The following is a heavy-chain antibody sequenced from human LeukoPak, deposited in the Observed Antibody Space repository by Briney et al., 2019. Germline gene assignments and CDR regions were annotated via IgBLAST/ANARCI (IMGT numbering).Heavy chain of an antibody. D-gene: IGHD6-19*01. CDR2: IIPIFGTA. CDR3: ASPSSGWITDAFDI. Sequence: SVKVSCKAFGGTFSSYAISWVRQAPGQGLEWMGGIIPIFGTANYAQKFQGRVTITTDESTSTAYMELSSLRSEDTAVYYCASPSSGWITDAFDIWGQGTMVTVSS. V-gene: IGHV1-69*05. CDR1: GGTFSSYA. J-gene: IGHJ3*02.